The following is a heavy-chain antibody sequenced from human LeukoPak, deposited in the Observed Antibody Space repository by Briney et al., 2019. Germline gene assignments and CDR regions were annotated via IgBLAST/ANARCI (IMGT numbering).Heavy chain of an antibody. D-gene: IGHD2-15*01. CDR2: ISWKSGSI. J-gene: IGHJ5*02. CDR1: GFTFDDNA. V-gene: IGHV3-9*01. CDR3: ASHCSGGSCYSPP. Sequence: GRSLRLSCAASGFTFDDNAMHWVRQAPGKGREWVSGISWKSGSIGYADSVKGRFTISRDNAKKSLYLQMNSLRAEDTAVYYCASHCSGGSCYSPPWGQGTLVTVSS.